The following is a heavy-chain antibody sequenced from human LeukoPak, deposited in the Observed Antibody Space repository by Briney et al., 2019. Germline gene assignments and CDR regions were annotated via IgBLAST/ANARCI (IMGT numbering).Heavy chain of an antibody. J-gene: IGHJ4*02. CDR2: IYYSGST. D-gene: IGHD3-3*01. CDR3: ASTDYDFWSGSNDY. CDR1: GGSISSSSYY. Sequence: SETLSLTCTVSGGSISSSSYYWGWIRQPPRKGLEWIGSIYYSGSTYYNPSLKSRVTISVDTSRNHFSLKLSFVTAADTAVYYCASTDYDFWSGSNDYWGQGTLVTVSS. V-gene: IGHV4-39*02.